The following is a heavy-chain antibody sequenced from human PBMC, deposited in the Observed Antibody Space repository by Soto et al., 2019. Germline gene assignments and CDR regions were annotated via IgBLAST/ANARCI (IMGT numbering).Heavy chain of an antibody. CDR2: IYYSGST. V-gene: IGHV4-39*01. D-gene: IGHD6-13*01. J-gene: IGHJ5*02. CDR1: GGSISSSSYY. Sequence: SETLSLTCTVSGGSISSSSYYWSWIRQRPGKGLEWIGYIYYSGSTYYNPSLKSRVTISVDTSKHQFSLTLSSVTAADTAVYYCARHVVAGPGTSYAWFDPWGQGNLVTVSS. CDR3: ARHVVAGPGTSYAWFDP.